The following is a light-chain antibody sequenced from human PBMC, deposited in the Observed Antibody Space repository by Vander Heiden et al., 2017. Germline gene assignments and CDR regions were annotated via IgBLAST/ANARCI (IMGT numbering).Light chain of an antibody. CDR1: SSDVGSYNL. CDR2: EGS. Sequence: SALTQPASLSGSPGHSITLSGTGTSSDVGSYNLVSWYQQHPGKAPKLMIYEGSKRPSGVSNRFSGSKSGNTASLTVSGLQAEDEADYYCCSYATSSTYVFGTGTKVTVL. J-gene: IGLJ1*01. CDR3: CSYATSSTYV. V-gene: IGLV2-23*01.